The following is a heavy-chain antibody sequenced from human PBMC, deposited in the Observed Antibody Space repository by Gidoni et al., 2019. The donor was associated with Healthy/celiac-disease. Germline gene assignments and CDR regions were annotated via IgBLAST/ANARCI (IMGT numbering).Heavy chain of an antibody. V-gene: IGHV4-39*01. CDR2: IYYSGST. Sequence: QLQLQESGPGLVKPSETLSLTCTVPDRSIRHLRYYGGWIRQPPGKGLEWIGSIYYSGSTYYNPSLKSRVTISVDTSKNQFSLKLSSVTAADTAVYYCARHGGQWELQRRGFDYWGQGTLVTVSS. CDR3: ARHGGQWELQRRGFDY. J-gene: IGHJ4*02. CDR1: DRSIRHLRYY. D-gene: IGHD1-26*01.